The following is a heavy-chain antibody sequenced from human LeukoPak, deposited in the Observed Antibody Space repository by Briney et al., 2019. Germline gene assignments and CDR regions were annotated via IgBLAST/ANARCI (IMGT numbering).Heavy chain of an antibody. CDR2: INPNSGGT. V-gene: IGHV1-2*02. CDR3: ASQVDFWSGYSFDY. Sequence: GASVKVSCKASGYTFTGYYMHWVRQAPGQGLEWMGWINPNSGGTNYAQKFQGRVTMTRDTSISTAYMELSRLRSDDTAVYYCASQVDFWSGYSFDYWGQGTLVTVSS. D-gene: IGHD3-3*01. J-gene: IGHJ4*02. CDR1: GYTFTGYY.